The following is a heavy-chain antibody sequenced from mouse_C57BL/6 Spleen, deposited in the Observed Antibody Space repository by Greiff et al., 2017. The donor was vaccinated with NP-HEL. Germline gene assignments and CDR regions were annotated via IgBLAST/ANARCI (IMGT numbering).Heavy chain of an antibody. D-gene: IGHD1-1*01. CDR1: GYTFTSYW. CDR2: INPSNGGT. Sequence: QVHVKQPGTELVKPGASVKLSCKASGYTFTSYWMHWVKQRPGQGLEWIGNINPSNGGTNYNEKFKSKATLTVDKSSSTAYMQLSSLTSEDSAVYYCARSSSHWYFDVWGTGTTVTVSS. J-gene: IGHJ1*03. V-gene: IGHV1-53*01. CDR3: ARSSSHWYFDV.